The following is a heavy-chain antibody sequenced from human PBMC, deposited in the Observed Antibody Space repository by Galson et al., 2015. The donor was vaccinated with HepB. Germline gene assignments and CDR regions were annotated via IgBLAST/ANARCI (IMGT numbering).Heavy chain of an antibody. CDR2: IIPILGIA. Sequence: SVKVSCKASGGTFSSYAISWVRQAPGQGLEWMGRIIPILGIANYAQKFQGRVTITADKSTSTAYMELSSLRSEDTAVYYCARETISGWFGEPNPIDYWGQGTLVTVSS. CDR1: GGTFSSYA. V-gene: IGHV1-69*04. CDR3: ARETISGWFGEPNPIDY. J-gene: IGHJ4*02. D-gene: IGHD3-10*01.